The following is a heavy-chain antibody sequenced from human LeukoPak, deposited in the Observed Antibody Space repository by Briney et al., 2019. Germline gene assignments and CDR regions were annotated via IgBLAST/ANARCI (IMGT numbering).Heavy chain of an antibody. CDR1: GFTFSSYA. D-gene: IGHD6-19*01. Sequence: PGGSLRLSCAASGFTFSSYAMSWVRQAPGKGLEWVSSISSSSSYIYYADSVKGRFTISRDNAKNSLYLQMNSLRAEDTAVYYCAREGAAVADAFDIWGQGTMVTVSS. V-gene: IGHV3-21*01. J-gene: IGHJ3*02. CDR2: ISSSSSYI. CDR3: AREGAAVADAFDI.